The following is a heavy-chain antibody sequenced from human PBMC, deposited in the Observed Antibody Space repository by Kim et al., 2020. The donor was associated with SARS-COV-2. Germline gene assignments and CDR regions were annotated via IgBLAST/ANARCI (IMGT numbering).Heavy chain of an antibody. J-gene: IGHJ5*02. CDR3: ARDPVSSSHDNWFDP. V-gene: IGHV6-1*01. Sequence: VAVKSRITINPDTSKNQFSLQLNSVTPEDTAVYYCARDPVSSSHDNWFDPWGQGTLVTVSS. D-gene: IGHD6-6*01.